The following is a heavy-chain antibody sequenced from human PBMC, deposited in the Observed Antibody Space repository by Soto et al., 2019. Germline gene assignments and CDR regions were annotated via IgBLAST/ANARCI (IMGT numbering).Heavy chain of an antibody. V-gene: IGHV3-23*01. D-gene: IGHD3-16*02. CDR1: GFTFSSYA. J-gene: IGHJ3*02. Sequence: EVQLLESGGGLVQPGGSLRLSCAASGFTFSSYAMSWVRQAPGKGLEWVSGISASGGSTFYADSAKGRVTISRDNSKNTLYLQVNSLRVEDTAVYYCAIGRGDYFWGSDREGCAFDIWGQGTIVTVSS. CDR3: AIGRGDYFWGSDREGCAFDI. CDR2: ISASGGST.